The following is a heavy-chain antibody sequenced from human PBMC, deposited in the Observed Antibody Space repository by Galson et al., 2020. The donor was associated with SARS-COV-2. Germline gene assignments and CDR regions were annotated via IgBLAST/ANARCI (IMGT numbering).Heavy chain of an antibody. D-gene: IGHD6-13*01. CDR3: ARETDEHTSSWYDY. CDR1: GFTFSRSA. Sequence: GGSLRLSCAASGFTFSRSAMHWVRQAPGKGLEWVAIISYDGTTKYNADSVKGRFTISRDNYRNTLHLHMNSLRPDDTGVYYCARETDEHTSSWYDYWGQGTLVTGSS. CDR2: ISYDGTTK. V-gene: IGHV3-30*12. J-gene: IGHJ4*02.